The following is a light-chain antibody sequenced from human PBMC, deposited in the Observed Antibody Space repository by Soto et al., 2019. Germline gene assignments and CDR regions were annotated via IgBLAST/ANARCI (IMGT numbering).Light chain of an antibody. CDR3: QQFVGSLT. J-gene: IGKJ4*01. CDR1: QSVSSSY. CDR2: GAS. Sequence: EIVVKQSPGTLSLSHGERATLSCRASQSVSSSYIAWYQQKPGQAPRLLIFGASSRATGIPDRFSGSGSGTDFTLSISRLEPEDFAVYYCQQFVGSLTFGGGTMV. V-gene: IGKV3-20*01.